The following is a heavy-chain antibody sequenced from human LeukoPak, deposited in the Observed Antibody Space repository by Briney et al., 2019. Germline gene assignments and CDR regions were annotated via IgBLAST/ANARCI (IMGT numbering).Heavy chain of an antibody. CDR1: GCSFRKFW. CDR2: TKPDGSAE. V-gene: IGHV3-7*01. D-gene: IGHD5-12*01. J-gene: IGHJ4*02. CDR3: ARDSGLHTNFDY. Sequence: GSLRLSCAASGCSFRKFWIGLVRQAPGKGVGLVANTKPDGSAEYYADSVRGRFTASRDNPNNLLYLQMNRLRAEDTAVYYCARDSGLHTNFDYWGQGTLLTVSS.